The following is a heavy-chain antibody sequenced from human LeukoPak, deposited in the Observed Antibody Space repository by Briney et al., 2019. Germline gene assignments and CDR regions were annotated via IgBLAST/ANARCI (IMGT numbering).Heavy chain of an antibody. CDR2: IYYSGST. Sequence: SETLTLTCTVAGSSISSYYWSWIRQPPGKRLEWIGYIYYSGSTNYNPSLKSRVTISVDTSKNQFSLKLSSVTAADTAVYYCARHSIVGQWLVPFDYRGQGTLVSVSS. V-gene: IGHV4-59*08. J-gene: IGHJ4*02. CDR3: ARHSIVGQWLVPFDY. D-gene: IGHD6-19*01. CDR1: GSSISSYY.